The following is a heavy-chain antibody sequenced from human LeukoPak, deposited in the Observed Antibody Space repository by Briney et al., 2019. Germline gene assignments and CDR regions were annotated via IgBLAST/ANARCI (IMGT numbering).Heavy chain of an antibody. CDR2: IGTAGDT. D-gene: IGHD1-1*01. CDR3: ARVAKERVGGVYYFDY. V-gene: IGHV3-13*01. Sequence: PGGSLRLSCAASGFTFSDYDVHWVRQATGKGLEWVSAIGTAGDTYYTGSVKGRFTISRENAKNSLYLQMNSLRARDTAVYYCARVAKERVGGVYYFDYWGQGTLVTVSS. J-gene: IGHJ4*02. CDR1: GFTFSDYD.